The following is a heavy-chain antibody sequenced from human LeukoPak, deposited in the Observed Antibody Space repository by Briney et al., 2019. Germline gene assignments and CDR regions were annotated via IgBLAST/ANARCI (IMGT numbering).Heavy chain of an antibody. J-gene: IGHJ4*02. V-gene: IGHV1-8*01. D-gene: IGHD1-26*01. CDR1: GYTFTSYD. CDR3: ASREEDGVGATTMDY. CDR2: MNPNSGNT. Sequence: GASVKVSCKASGYTFTSYDINWVRQATGQGLEWMGWMNPNSGNTGYAQKFQGKVTMTRNTSISTAYMELSSLRSEDTAVYYCASREEDGVGATTMDYWGQGTLVTVSS.